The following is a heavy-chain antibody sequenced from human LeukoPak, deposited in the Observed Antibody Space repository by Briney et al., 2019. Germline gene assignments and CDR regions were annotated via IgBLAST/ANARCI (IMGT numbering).Heavy chain of an antibody. D-gene: IGHD5-12*01. CDR2: IGSSGAGT. V-gene: IGHV3-23*01. CDR1: GLTFSSNG. Sequence: GGSLRLSCAASGLTFSSNGMSWVRQAPGKGLEWVPAIGSSGAGTYYADSVKGRFTISRDNSKNTLYLQMNSLRAEDTAVYYCVGYDPFDFWGQGTLVTVSS. CDR3: VGYDPFDF. J-gene: IGHJ4*02.